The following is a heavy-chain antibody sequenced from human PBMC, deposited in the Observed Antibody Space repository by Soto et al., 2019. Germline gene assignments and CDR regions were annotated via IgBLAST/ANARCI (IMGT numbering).Heavy chain of an antibody. CDR2: INPNSGGT. J-gene: IGHJ4*02. Sequence: ASVKVSCKASGYTFTGYYMHWVRQAPGQGLEWMGWINPNSGGTNYAQKFQGWVTMTRDTSISTAYMELSRLRSDDTAVYYCARAERTARPAAIFDYWGQGTLVTVSS. CDR3: ARAERTARPAAIFDY. CDR1: GYTFTGYY. V-gene: IGHV1-2*04. D-gene: IGHD2-2*01.